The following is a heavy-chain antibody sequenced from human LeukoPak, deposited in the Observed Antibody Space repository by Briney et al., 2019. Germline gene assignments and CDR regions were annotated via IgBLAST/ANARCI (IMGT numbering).Heavy chain of an antibody. D-gene: IGHD3-22*01. CDR1: GGSFSGYY. CDR3: ARGAITMIVE. Sequence: PSETLSLTCAVYGGSFSGYYWSWIRQPPGKGRDWIGEINHRGSTTYTPSLKSRVTISVDTSKNQFSLKLTSVTAADTAVYYCARGAITMIVEWGQGTLVTVSS. CDR2: INHRGST. V-gene: IGHV4-34*01. J-gene: IGHJ4*02.